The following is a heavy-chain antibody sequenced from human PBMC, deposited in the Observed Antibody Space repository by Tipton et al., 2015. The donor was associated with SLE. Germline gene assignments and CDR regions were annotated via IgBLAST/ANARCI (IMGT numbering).Heavy chain of an antibody. J-gene: IGHJ2*01. CDR1: GGSFSSYY. D-gene: IGHD4-17*01. CDR2: IYTSGST. CDR3: ARNLGYGDYAPDL. V-gene: IGHV4-59*10. Sequence: TLSLTCAVYGGSFSSYYWSWIRQPAGKGLEWIGRIYTSGSTNYNPSLKSRVTMSVDTSKNQFSLKLSSVTAADTAVYYCARNLGYGDYAPDLWGRGTLVTVSS.